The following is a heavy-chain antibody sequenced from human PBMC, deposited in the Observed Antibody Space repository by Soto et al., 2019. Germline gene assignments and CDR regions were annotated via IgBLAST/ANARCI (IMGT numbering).Heavy chain of an antibody. CDR3: ARGNYYGSGSSDYYYYGMDV. D-gene: IGHD3-10*01. J-gene: IGHJ6*02. V-gene: IGHV1-18*01. Sequence: QVQLVQSGAEVKKPGASVKVSCKASGYTFTSYGISWVRQAPGQGLEWMGWISGYNGNTNYAQKLQGRVTMTTDTATSTAYMELRSLRSDDTAVYYCARGNYYGSGSSDYYYYGMDVWGQGTTVTVS. CDR1: GYTFTSYG. CDR2: ISGYNGNT.